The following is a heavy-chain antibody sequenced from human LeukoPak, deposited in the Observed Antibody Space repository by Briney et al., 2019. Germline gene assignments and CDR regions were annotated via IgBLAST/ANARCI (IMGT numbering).Heavy chain of an antibody. CDR2: ISSSGSTI. D-gene: IGHD1-26*01. CDR1: GFTFSSYE. J-gene: IGHJ4*02. V-gene: IGHV3-48*03. Sequence: GGSLRLSCAASGFTFSSYEMNWVRQAPGKGLEWVSYISSSGSTIYYADSVKGRFTISRDNAKNSLYLQRNSLRAEDTAVYYCARDQVAVGATQDYWGQGTLVTVSS. CDR3: ARDQVAVGATQDY.